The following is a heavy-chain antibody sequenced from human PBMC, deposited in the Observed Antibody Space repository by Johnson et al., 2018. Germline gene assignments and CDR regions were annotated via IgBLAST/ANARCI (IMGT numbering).Heavy chain of an antibody. CDR3: ARDGYGSGSDYYYYYYMDV. CDR2: ISYDGSNK. J-gene: IGHJ6*03. Sequence: QVQLVESGGGVVQPGRSLRLSCAASGFTFSAYGIHWVRQAPGKGLEWVAVISYDGSNKYFADSVKGRFTISRDNSKNTLYLQMNSLRAEDTAGYYCARDGYGSGSDYYYYYYMDVWGKGTTVTVSS. V-gene: IGHV3-30*03. CDR1: GFTFSAYG. D-gene: IGHD3-10*01.